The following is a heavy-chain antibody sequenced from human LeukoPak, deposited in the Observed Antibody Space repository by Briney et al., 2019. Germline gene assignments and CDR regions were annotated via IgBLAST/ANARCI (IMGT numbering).Heavy chain of an antibody. CDR3: AKEGGYGRYYYYYYMDV. D-gene: IGHD5-18*01. V-gene: IGHV3-30*04. Sequence: PGGSLRLSCAASGFTFSSYAMHWVRQAPGKGLEWVALISYDGSHKYYADSVKGRFTISRDNSKNTLYLQMNSLRAEDTAVYYCAKEGGYGRYYYYYYMDVWGKGTTVTVSS. CDR1: GFTFSSYA. CDR2: ISYDGSHK. J-gene: IGHJ6*03.